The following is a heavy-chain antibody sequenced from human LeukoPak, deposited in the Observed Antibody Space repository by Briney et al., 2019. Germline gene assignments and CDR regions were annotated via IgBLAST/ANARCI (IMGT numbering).Heavy chain of an antibody. V-gene: IGHV4-59*01. D-gene: IGHD6-13*01. J-gene: IGHJ4*02. CDR2: IYYSGST. Sequence: SETLSLTCTVSGGSISSYYWSWIRQPPGKGLEWIGYIYYSGSTNYNPSLKSRVTISVDTSKNQFSLKLSSVTAADTAVYYCASAPIIAATGIPDYWGQGTLVTVSS. CDR1: GGSISSYY. CDR3: ASAPIIAATGIPDY.